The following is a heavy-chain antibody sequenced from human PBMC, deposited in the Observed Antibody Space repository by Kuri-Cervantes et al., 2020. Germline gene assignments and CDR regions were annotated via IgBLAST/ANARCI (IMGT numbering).Heavy chain of an antibody. CDR1: GFTFSSYG. Sequence: GGSLRLSCAASGFTFSSYGMHWVRQGPGKGLEWVALIWYDGSNIYYADSVKGRFTISSDNFKNTLYLQMNSLRAEDTAVYYCARDHGSYRTHVVAWGQGTLVTVSS. J-gene: IGHJ5*02. D-gene: IGHD2-15*01. CDR3: ARDHGSYRTHVVA. V-gene: IGHV3-33*08. CDR2: IWYDGSNI.